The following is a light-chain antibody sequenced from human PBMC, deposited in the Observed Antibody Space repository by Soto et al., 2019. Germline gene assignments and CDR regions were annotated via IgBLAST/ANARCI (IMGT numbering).Light chain of an antibody. J-gene: IGKJ1*01. V-gene: IGKV3-20*01. CDR2: GAA. Sequence: PGERATLSCRASQSLRSGDLACYQQIPGQAPGLLIYGAASRATGIPDGFSGSGSGRDFNLTVSRLAPEDFAGYYCDQYATAPRTFGQGTKLEI. CDR1: QSLRSGD. CDR3: DQYATAPRT.